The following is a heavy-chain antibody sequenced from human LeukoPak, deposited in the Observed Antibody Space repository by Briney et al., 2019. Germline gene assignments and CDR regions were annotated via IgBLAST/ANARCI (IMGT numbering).Heavy chain of an antibody. V-gene: IGHV3-48*02. CDR1: GFTFSSYS. CDR2: ISSSSSSTI. D-gene: IGHD4/OR15-4a*01. Sequence: PGGSLRLSCAASGFTFSSYSMNWVRQAPGKGLEWVSYISSSSSSTIYYADSVKGRFTVSRDNAKNSLYPQMNSLRDEDTAVYYCARDRASRGAGYFDYWGQGTLVTVSS. J-gene: IGHJ4*02. CDR3: ARDRASRGAGYFDY.